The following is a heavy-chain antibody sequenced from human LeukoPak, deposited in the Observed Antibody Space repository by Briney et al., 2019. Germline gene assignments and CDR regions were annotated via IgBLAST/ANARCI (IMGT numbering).Heavy chain of an antibody. CDR3: ARDWLAGPFDY. J-gene: IGHJ4*02. CDR2: ISSSSSYI. CDR1: GFTFSSYS. Sequence: IPGGSLRLSCAASGFTFSSYSMNWVRQAPGKGPEWVSSISSSSSYIYYADSVKGRFTISRDNARNSLYLQMNSLRAEDTAVYYCARDWLAGPFDYWGQGTLVTVSS. V-gene: IGHV3-21*01. D-gene: IGHD1-1*01.